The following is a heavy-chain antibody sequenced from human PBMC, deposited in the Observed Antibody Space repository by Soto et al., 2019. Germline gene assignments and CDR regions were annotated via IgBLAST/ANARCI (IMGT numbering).Heavy chain of an antibody. Sequence: QVQLVESGGGVVQPGRSLRLSCAASGFTFSSYGMHWVRQAPGKGLEWVGVIWYDGSNKYYADSVKGRFTISRDNSKNTLYLQMNSLRAEDTAVYYCARDTPPKIVATILGAFDIWGQGTMVTVSS. CDR2: IWYDGSNK. V-gene: IGHV3-33*01. CDR3: ARDTPPKIVATILGAFDI. CDR1: GFTFSSYG. D-gene: IGHD5-12*01. J-gene: IGHJ3*02.